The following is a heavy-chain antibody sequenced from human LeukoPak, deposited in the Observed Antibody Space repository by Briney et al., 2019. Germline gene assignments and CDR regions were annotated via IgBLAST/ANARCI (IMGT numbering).Heavy chain of an antibody. J-gene: IGHJ4*02. CDR3: SMVTKGTFDY. V-gene: IGHV3-11*04. CDR2: ISSSACTV. Sequence: PGGSLRLSCAASGFTFSDYYMSWLRQAPGKGLEWVSYISSSACTVYYAASVTGPFTISIDNAKNSLYLQLNSLRAEDTAVYYCSMVTKGTFDYWGQGTLVTVSS. CDR1: GFTFSDYY. D-gene: IGHD5-18*01.